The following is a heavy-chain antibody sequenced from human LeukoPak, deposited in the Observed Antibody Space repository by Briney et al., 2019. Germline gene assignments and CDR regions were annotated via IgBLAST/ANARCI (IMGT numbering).Heavy chain of an antibody. Sequence: GSLRLSCAASGFTFSSYWMRWVRQAPGKGLECVANIKQDGSEKYYVDSVKGRFTISRDNGKNSLYLQMNSLRAEDTAVYYCTRDSRGTFDYWGQGTLVTVSS. D-gene: IGHD2/OR15-2a*01. V-gene: IGHV3-7*01. CDR2: IKQDGSEK. J-gene: IGHJ4*02. CDR3: TRDSRGTFDY. CDR1: GFTFSSYW.